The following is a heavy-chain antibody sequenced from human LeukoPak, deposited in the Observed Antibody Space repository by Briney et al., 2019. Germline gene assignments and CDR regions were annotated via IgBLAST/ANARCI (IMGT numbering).Heavy chain of an antibody. J-gene: IGHJ6*03. Sequence: ASVKVSRKASGYTFTSYYMHWVRQAPGQGLEWMGIINPSGGSTSYAQKFQGRVTMTRDMSTSTVYMELSSLRSEDTAVYYCARWAAGELPDYYYYYMDVWGKGTTVTVSS. CDR3: ARWAAGELPDYYYYYMDV. V-gene: IGHV1-46*01. D-gene: IGHD1-26*01. CDR2: INPSGGST. CDR1: GYTFTSYY.